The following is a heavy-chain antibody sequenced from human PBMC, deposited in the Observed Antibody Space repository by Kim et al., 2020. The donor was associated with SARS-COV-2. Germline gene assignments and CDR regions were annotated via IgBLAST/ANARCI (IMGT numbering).Heavy chain of an antibody. CDR1: GYTFTSYA. J-gene: IGHJ6*02. Sequence: ASVKVSCKAYGYTFTSYAMNWVRQAPGQGLEWMGWINTNTGNPTYAQGFTGRFVFSLDTSVSTAYLQISSLKAEDTAVYYCARVPRGYDILLYYYGMDVWGQGTTVTVSS. CDR3: ARVPRGYDILLYYYGMDV. CDR2: INTNTGNP. D-gene: IGHD3-9*01. V-gene: IGHV7-4-1*02.